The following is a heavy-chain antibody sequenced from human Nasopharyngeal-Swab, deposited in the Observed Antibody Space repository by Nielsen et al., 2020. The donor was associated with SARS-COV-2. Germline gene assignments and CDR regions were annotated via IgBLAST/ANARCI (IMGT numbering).Heavy chain of an antibody. CDR1: GFTFSDYY. V-gene: IGHV3-11*01. Sequence: GGSLRLSCAASGFTFSDYYMSWIRQAPGKGLEWLSYINGAGTTIYYADSVKGRFTISRDNSKNTLYLQMNSLRAEDTAVYYCAKAWGSYRNYFDYWGQGTLVTVSS. J-gene: IGHJ4*02. D-gene: IGHD3-16*02. CDR3: AKAWGSYRNYFDY. CDR2: INGAGTTI.